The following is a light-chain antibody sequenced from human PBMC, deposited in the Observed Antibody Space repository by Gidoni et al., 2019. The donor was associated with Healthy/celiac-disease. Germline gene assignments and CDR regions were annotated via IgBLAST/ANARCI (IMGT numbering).Light chain of an antibody. CDR1: QRVSSSY. CDR2: GAS. Sequence: EIVLTQSPGTLSLSQGERDTLSSRASQRVSSSYLAWYQQKPGQAPRLLIYGASSSATGFPYRFSGSGSGTDFTLTISRLEPEDFAVYYCQQYGSSRLTFGQGTRVEIK. CDR3: QQYGSSRLT. J-gene: IGKJ1*01. V-gene: IGKV3-20*01.